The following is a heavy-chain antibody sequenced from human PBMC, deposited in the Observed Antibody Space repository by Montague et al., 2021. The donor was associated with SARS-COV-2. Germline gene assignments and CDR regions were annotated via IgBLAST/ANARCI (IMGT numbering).Heavy chain of an antibody. CDR2: IYTSGTT. D-gene: IGHD1-1*01. V-gene: IGHV4-61*02. CDR1: GGSISSGSYY. Sequence: TLSLTYTVSGGSISSGSYYWSWIRQPAGKGLEWIGRIYTSGTTDYSFSLKSRVTISVDTSKNQFSLKLTSVTAADTAVYYCARGAPGYWGQGTLVTVSS. CDR3: ARGAPGY. J-gene: IGHJ4*02.